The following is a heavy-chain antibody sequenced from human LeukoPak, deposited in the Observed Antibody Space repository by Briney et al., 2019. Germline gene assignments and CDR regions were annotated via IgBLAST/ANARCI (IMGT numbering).Heavy chain of an antibody. CDR3: ARDFTSGRFDP. J-gene: IGHJ5*02. Sequence: GGSLRLSCAASGFTFSSYRMHWVRQVPGKGLVWVSRIHSDGSTTTYADSVKGRFTISRDNAKNTLYLQMNSLRAEDTAVYYCARDFTSGRFDPWGQGTLVTVSS. V-gene: IGHV3-74*01. CDR1: GFTFSSYR. CDR2: IHSDGSTT. D-gene: IGHD3-16*01.